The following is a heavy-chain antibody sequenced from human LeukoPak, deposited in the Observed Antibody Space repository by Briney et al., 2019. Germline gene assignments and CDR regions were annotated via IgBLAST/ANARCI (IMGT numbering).Heavy chain of an antibody. CDR1: GDFINSYY. CDR3: AGGHCSGGSCYFDF. V-gene: IGHV4-59*08. D-gene: IGHD2-15*01. Sequence: PSETLSLTCTVSGDFINSYYWSWIRQPPGKGLQWVGYIYYTGSTNYNPSLKSRVTISVDTSKSQFSLKLSSVTAADTAVYYCAGGHCSGGSCYFDFWAREPWSPSPQ. CDR2: IYYTGST. J-gene: IGHJ4*02.